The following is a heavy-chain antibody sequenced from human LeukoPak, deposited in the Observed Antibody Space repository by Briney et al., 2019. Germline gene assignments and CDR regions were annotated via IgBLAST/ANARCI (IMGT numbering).Heavy chain of an antibody. V-gene: IGHV6-1*01. CDR2: TYYRSKWYN. J-gene: IGHJ3*02. Sequence: SQTLSLTCAISGDSVSSNSAVWNWIRQSPSRGLEWLGRTYYRSKWYNDYAVFVKSRITINPDTSKNQFSLQLNSVTPEDTAVYYCARGNYYYDSSGYPHDAFDIWGQGTMVTVSS. CDR3: ARGNYYYDSSGYPHDAFDI. CDR1: GDSVSSNSAV. D-gene: IGHD3-22*01.